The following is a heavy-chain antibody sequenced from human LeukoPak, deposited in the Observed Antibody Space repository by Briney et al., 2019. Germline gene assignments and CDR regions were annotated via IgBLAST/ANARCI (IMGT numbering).Heavy chain of an antibody. CDR2: IYYSGGT. CDR3: ARGYDFWSGYLYDY. V-gene: IGHV4-59*11. CDR1: GGSISSHY. Sequence: SETLSLTCTVSGGSISSHYWSWIRQPPGKGLEWIGYIYYSGGTNYNPSLKSRVTISVDTSKNQFSLKLSSVTAADTAVYYCARGYDFWSGYLYDYWGQGTLVTVSS. J-gene: IGHJ4*02. D-gene: IGHD3-3*01.